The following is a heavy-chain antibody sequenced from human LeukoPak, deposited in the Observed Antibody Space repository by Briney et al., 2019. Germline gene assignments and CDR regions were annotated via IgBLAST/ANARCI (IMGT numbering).Heavy chain of an antibody. D-gene: IGHD4-23*01. CDR3: ASFEEGNSPHYFDY. CDR2: IIPILGIA. J-gene: IGHJ4*02. CDR1: GGTFSSYA. V-gene: IGHV1-69*04. Sequence: AASVKVSCKASGGTFSSYAISWVRQAPGQGLEWVGRIIPILGIANYAQKFQGRVTITADKSTSTAYMELSSLRSEDTAVYYCASFEEGNSPHYFDYWGQGTLVTVSS.